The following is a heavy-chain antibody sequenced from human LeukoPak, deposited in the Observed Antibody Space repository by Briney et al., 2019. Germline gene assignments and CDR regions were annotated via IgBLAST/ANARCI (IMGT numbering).Heavy chain of an antibody. CDR2: SNPYGGST. V-gene: IGHV1-46*01. CDR3: AKIIGTTASFYC. J-gene: IGHJ4*02. Sequence: ASVKVSCKPSGYIFTSYYIHCVRQAPGQRLEWMGLSNPYGGSTSRAQNFQGRASMSSGSPTSRVYRELSSLRSEDARVYDGAKIIGTTASFYCGGEETLVTV. CDR1: GYIFTSYY. D-gene: IGHD1-1*01.